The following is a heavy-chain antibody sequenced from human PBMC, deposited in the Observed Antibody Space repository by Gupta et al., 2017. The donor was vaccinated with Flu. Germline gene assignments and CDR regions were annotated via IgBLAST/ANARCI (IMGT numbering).Heavy chain of an antibody. D-gene: IGHD4-17*01. CDR3: AREGDGGPDAFDI. CDR2: ITQHDGRNK. V-gene: IGHV3-30*04. Sequence: RQAPGKGLEWVAGITQHDGRNKYYAESVKGRFTISRDDSKNTLYLQMNSLRVDDTAMYYCAREGDGGPDAFDIWGQGTMVTVSS. J-gene: IGHJ3*02.